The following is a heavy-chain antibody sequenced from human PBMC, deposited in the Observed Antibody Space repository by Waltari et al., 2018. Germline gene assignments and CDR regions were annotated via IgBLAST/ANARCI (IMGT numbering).Heavy chain of an antibody. CDR2: ISWNSGSI. CDR1: VFTFADSA. Sequence: VQLVESGGGLVQPGRSLRLSCSASVFTFADSAMHWVRPAPGKGLVGGSGISWNSGSIGDADYGKGRFTISRDNAKNYLYLQMNSRRAEDKALYYCAKDLKLELNYYMDVWGKGTTVTVSS. J-gene: IGHJ6*03. D-gene: IGHD1-7*01. V-gene: IGHV3-9*01. CDR3: AKDLKLELNYYMDV.